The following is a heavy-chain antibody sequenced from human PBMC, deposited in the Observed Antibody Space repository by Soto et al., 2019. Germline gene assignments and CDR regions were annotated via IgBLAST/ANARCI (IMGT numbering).Heavy chain of an antibody. V-gene: IGHV1-46*01. CDR2: INPNGGAT. CDR1: GYTFTTYY. Sequence: QVRLVQSGAEVRKPGPSVKLSCKASGYTFTTYYNHWVRQAPGQGLEWMGIINPNGGATSYAQNFLGRVTMTGDTSTNTVYMEMSSLRSDDTAMYYCARALTEFDYWGPGTLVTVSS. CDR3: ARALTEFDY. J-gene: IGHJ4*02. D-gene: IGHD7-27*01.